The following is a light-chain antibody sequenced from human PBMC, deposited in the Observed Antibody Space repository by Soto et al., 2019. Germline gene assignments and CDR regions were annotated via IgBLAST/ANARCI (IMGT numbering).Light chain of an antibody. V-gene: IGKV4-1*01. Sequence: DIVMTQSPDSLAVSLGERATINCKSSQSVLYSSNNKNYLAWYQQKPGQPPKLLIYWASTRESGVPDRFSGSGSGTDFTLTISSLQAEDVAVYYCPQYYSTLLITFGQGTRLEIK. CDR1: QSVLYSSNNKNY. CDR2: WAS. CDR3: PQYYSTLLIT. J-gene: IGKJ5*01.